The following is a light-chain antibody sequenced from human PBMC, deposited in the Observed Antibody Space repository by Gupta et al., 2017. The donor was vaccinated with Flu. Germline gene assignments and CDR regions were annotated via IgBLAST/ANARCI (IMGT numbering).Light chain of an antibody. CDR2: AAS. CDR3: QQRDSTPRT. Sequence: DIQMTQSPSSLSASVGDRVTITCRASQSISSYVNWYQQKPGKAPKLLIYAASSLQSGVPSRFSGSGSGTDFTLTISRLQPEDFATYYCQQRDSTPRTFGQGTKVEIK. CDR1: QSISSY. J-gene: IGKJ1*01. V-gene: IGKV1-39*01.